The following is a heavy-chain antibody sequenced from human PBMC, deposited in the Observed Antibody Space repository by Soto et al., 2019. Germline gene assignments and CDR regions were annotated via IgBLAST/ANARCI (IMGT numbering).Heavy chain of an antibody. CDR2: LGSDGGST. CDR1: GFTFRAYA. J-gene: IGHJ4*02. CDR3: AKPVCGRGGCYPYYFDY. Sequence: PGGSLRLSCTASGFTFRAYAMSWVRQAPGKGLEWVSALGSDGGSTWYTDSVKGRFVISRDNSEGTLYLQMSSLRAEDTAIYYCAKPVCGRGGCYPYYFDYWGQGTLVTVSS. V-gene: IGHV3-23*01. D-gene: IGHD2-15*01.